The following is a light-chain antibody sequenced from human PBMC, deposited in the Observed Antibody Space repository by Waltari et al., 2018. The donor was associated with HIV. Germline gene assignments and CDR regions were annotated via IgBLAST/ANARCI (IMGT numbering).Light chain of an antibody. CDR3: AAWDDSLSGSVV. V-gene: IGLV1-44*01. Sequence: QSVLTQPPSASGAPGQRVSISGSGGNSTFGTYAVSWYQHLPGPPPKLLIYSNTQRPSGVPDRFSGSKSGTSASLAIGGLQSEDEADYYCAAWDDSLSGSVVFGGGTKLTVL. CDR1: NSTFGTYA. CDR2: SNT. J-gene: IGLJ2*01.